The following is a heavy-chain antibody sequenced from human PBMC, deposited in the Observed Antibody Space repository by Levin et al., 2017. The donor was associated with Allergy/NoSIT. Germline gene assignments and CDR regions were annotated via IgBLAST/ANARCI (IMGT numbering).Heavy chain of an antibody. Sequence: AGESLKISCKASGYTFTDYYIHWVRQAPGQGLEWMAMINPNDGSTTYPPKFRGRVTMTRYTSTGTVYMQVSSLRSEDTAVYYCARGLNLWPLEYWGQGTLVTVSS. CDR3: ARGLNLWPLEY. CDR1: GYTFTDYY. CDR2: INPNDGST. V-gene: IGHV1-46*01. D-gene: IGHD3-10*01. J-gene: IGHJ4*02.